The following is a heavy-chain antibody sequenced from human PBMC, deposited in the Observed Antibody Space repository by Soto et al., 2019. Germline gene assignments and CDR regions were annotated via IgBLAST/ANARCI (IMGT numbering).Heavy chain of an antibody. Sequence: QVQLVQSGAEVKKPGASVKVSCKASGYTFINYAIHWVRQAPGQRLEWMGWINAGNGNTLYSQKFQGRVTITRDTSANTACMELSSLTSDDTTVYYCARSPRSGGNYYYGMDVWGQGTTVTVSS. J-gene: IGHJ6*02. CDR2: INAGNGNT. D-gene: IGHD3-3*01. V-gene: IGHV1-3*01. CDR3: ARSPRSGGNYYYGMDV. CDR1: GYTFINYA.